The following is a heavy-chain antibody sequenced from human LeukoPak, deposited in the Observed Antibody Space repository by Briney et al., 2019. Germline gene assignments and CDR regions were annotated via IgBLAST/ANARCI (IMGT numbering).Heavy chain of an antibody. CDR2: ISNSGSYI. Sequence: GGSLRLSCAVSGFTFANAWMHWARQAPGKGLEWVSYISNSGSYIYYVDSVKGRFTISRDNAKNSLSLQIHSLRVEDTAVYYCAREGRPFSTSSPLDYWGQGTLVTVSS. CDR3: AREGRPFSTSSPLDY. CDR1: GFTFANAW. J-gene: IGHJ4*02. V-gene: IGHV3-21*01. D-gene: IGHD6-6*01.